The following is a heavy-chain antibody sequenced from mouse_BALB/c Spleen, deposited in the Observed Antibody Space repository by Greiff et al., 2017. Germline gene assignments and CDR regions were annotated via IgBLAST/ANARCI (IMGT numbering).Heavy chain of an antibody. D-gene: IGHD2-1*01. CDR1: GYTFTDYA. J-gene: IGHJ4*01. V-gene: IGHV1S137*01. CDR2: ISTYYGDA. CDR3: AREIYYRNYVAMDY. Sequence: QVQLQQSGAELVRPGVSVKISCKGSGYTFTDYAMHWVKQSHAKSLEWIGVISTYYGDASYNQKFKGKATMTVDKSSSTAYMELARLTSEDSAIYYCAREIYYRNYVAMDYWGQGTSVTVSS.